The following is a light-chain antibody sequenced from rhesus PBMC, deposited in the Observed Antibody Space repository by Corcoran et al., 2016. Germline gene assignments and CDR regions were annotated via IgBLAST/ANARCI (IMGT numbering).Light chain of an antibody. CDR2: GAS. V-gene: IGKV1-22*01. Sequence: DIQMTQSPSSLSVPLGDTVTITCRASQDINSWLAWYQQKSGKAPKLLIYGASNLQNGVPSRFSGRGSGTDFSLTINSLQSEDFATYYCQQYSTRPFTFGPGTKLGIK. CDR3: QQYSTRPFT. CDR1: QDINSW. J-gene: IGKJ3*01.